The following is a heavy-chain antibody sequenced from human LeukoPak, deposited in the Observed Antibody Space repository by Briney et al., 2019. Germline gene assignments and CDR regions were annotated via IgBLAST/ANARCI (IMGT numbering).Heavy chain of an antibody. CDR1: GYTFSSYA. CDR3: GTPHKYYDIWRGYCPFDN. Sequence: SVKVSCKASGYTFSSYAINWVRQAPGQGLEWMGGIISDSGTTNSAQNFRGSVTISADESTTTAYVELSSLRSEDTAVYYCGTPHKYYDIWRGYCPFDNWGQGTLVTVSS. J-gene: IGHJ4*02. CDR2: IISDSGTT. D-gene: IGHD3-3*01. V-gene: IGHV1-69*13.